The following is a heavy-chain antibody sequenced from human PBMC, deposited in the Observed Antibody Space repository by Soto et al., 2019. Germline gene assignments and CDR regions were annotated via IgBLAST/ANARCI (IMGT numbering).Heavy chain of an antibody. CDR2: IYYSGST. Sequence: SETLSLTCTVSGGSISSYYWSWIRQPPGKGLEWIGYIYYSGSTNYNPSLKSRVTISVDTSKNQFSLKLSSVTAADTAVYYCARARKVDTAMVKGAWLDPWGQGTLVTVSS. J-gene: IGHJ5*02. D-gene: IGHD5-18*01. V-gene: IGHV4-59*01. CDR3: ARARKVDTAMVKGAWLDP. CDR1: GGSISSYY.